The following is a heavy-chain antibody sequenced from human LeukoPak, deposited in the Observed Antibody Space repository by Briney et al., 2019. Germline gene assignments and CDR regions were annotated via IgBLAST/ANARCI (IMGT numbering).Heavy chain of an antibody. CDR1: GFTFDSYT. V-gene: IGHV3-20*04. Sequence: PGGSLRLSCTASGFTFDSYTMSWVRQTPGGGLERDSGNTWNGGSTGYSYSVEVRFTSFRDNAKIYLYLEMNGLRAEDTGLYCCTRSGTFNWFDSWGQGTLVTVTT. CDR3: TRSGTFNWFDS. D-gene: IGHD1-1*01. J-gene: IGHJ5*01. CDR2: NTWNGGST.